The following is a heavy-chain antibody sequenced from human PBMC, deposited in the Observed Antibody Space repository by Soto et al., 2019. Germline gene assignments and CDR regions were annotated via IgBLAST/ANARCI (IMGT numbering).Heavy chain of an antibody. J-gene: IGHJ4*02. CDR3: GRGISMKVVVERDAPDKYCFDS. CDR2: VNPRGST. CDR1: GGSFSDYY. V-gene: IGHV4-34*01. D-gene: IGHD3-22*01. Sequence: PSETLSLTCAAYGGSFSDYYWSWIRQPPGKGPEWMGEVNPRGSTNYNPSLKSRVTISADTSKNQFSLKLRSVTAAATAVYYCGRGISMKVVVERDAPDKYCFDSWGRWTLVAVSS.